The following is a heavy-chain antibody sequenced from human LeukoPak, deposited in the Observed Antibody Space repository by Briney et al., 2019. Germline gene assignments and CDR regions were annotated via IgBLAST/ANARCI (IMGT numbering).Heavy chain of an antibody. J-gene: IGHJ5*02. CDR2: IYYSGST. CDR3: ARVHYGGNSGWFDP. Sequence: PSETLSLTCTVSGGSISSYYWSWIRQPPGKGLELIGYIYYSGSTNYNPSLKSRVTISVDTSKNQFSLKLSSVTAADTAVYYCARVHYGGNSGWFDPWGQGTLVTVSS. CDR1: GGSISSYY. V-gene: IGHV4-59*01. D-gene: IGHD4-23*01.